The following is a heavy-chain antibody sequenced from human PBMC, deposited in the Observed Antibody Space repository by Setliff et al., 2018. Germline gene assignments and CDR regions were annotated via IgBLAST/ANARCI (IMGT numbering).Heavy chain of an antibody. D-gene: IGHD4-17*01. J-gene: IGHJ4*02. CDR1: GFTFDDYG. V-gene: IGHV3-20*04. Sequence: GGSLRLSCAASGFTFDDYGMSWVRQAPGKGLEWVSTINWNGGSTSYADSVRGRFTISRDNAENSLTLQMNSLRVEDTAVYYCSRDLQGSGDYVVDYWGQGTLVTVSS. CDR2: INWNGGST. CDR3: SRDLQGSGDYVVDY.